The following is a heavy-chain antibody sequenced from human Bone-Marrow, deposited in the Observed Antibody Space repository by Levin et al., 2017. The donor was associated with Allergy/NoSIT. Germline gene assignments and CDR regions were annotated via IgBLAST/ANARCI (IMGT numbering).Heavy chain of an antibody. J-gene: IGHJ6*02. CDR2: ISSSSSYI. D-gene: IGHD6-13*01. V-gene: IGHV3-21*01. CDR1: GFTFSSYS. Sequence: NPGGSLRLSCAASGFTFSSYSMNWVRQAPGKGLEWVSSISSSSSYIYYADSVKGRFTISRDNAKNSLYLQMNSLRAEDTAVYYCARDRLESGVVGSSSYVWGQGTTVTVSS. CDR3: ARDRLESGVVGSSSYV.